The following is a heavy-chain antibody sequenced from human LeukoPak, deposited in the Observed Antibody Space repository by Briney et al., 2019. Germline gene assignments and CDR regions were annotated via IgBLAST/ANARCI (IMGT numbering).Heavy chain of an antibody. Sequence: PGRSLRLSCAASGFTFSSYGMHWVGQAPGKGLEWVAVISYDGSNKYYADSVKGRFTISRDNSKNTLYLQMNSLRAEDTAVYYCAKAPAAAGNKGLPHDYWGQGTLVTVSS. J-gene: IGHJ4*02. D-gene: IGHD6-13*01. CDR2: ISYDGSNK. CDR1: GFTFSSYG. V-gene: IGHV3-30*18. CDR3: AKAPAAAGNKGLPHDY.